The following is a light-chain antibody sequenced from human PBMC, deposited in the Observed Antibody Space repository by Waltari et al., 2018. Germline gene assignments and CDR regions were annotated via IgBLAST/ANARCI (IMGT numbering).Light chain of an antibody. V-gene: IGLV3-21*02. Sequence: SDVLTQPASVSVAPGQTANIHCGGNNLGTKGLHCYQKKPGQAPLLVLPDSYHGPSGVPDRISASKSGNTATLTISRVDGGDEADYFCQVWDLSYVVFGGGTTLTVL. CDR3: QVWDLSYVV. J-gene: IGLJ2*01. CDR2: DSY. CDR1: NLGTKG.